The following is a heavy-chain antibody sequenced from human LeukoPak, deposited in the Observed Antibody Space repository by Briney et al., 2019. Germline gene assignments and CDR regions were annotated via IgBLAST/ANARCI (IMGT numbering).Heavy chain of an antibody. V-gene: IGHV3-9*01. CDR3: AKGSVTTTADLDY. D-gene: IGHD4-17*01. J-gene: IGHJ4*02. CDR1: GFTFDDYA. Sequence: GGSLRLSCAASGFTFDDYAMHWVRQAPGKGLEWVSGISWNSGSIGYADSVKGRFTIPRDNAKNSLYLQMNSLRAEDTALYYCAKGSVTTTADLDYWGQGTLVSVSS. CDR2: ISWNSGSI.